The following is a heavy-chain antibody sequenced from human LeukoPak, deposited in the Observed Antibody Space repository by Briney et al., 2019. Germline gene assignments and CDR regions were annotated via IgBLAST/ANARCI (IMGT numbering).Heavy chain of an antibody. Sequence: GGFLRLSCAASGFTFRNYPMSWVRQAPGKGLEWVSTISDSGDNTYYADSVKGRFTISRDNSKNTLYLQMNSLRAEDTAAYYCAKDRPEIDWGQGTLVTVSS. CDR1: GFTFRNYP. D-gene: IGHD6-6*01. CDR2: ISDSGDNT. J-gene: IGHJ4*02. CDR3: AKDRPEID. V-gene: IGHV3-23*01.